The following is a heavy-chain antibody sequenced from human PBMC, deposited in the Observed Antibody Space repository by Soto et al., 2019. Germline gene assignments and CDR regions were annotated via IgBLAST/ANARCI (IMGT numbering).Heavy chain of an antibody. J-gene: IGHJ6*02. Sequence: HGESLKISCKGSGYSFTSYWIGWVRQMPGKGLEWMGIIYPGDSDTRYSPSFQGQVTISADKSISTAYLQWSSLKASDTAMYYCARQNSTAARLSRTVDYYYYYGMDVWGQGTTVTVSS. D-gene: IGHD6-6*01. CDR1: GYSFTSYW. CDR3: ARQNSTAARLSRTVDYYYYYGMDV. V-gene: IGHV5-51*01. CDR2: IYPGDSDT.